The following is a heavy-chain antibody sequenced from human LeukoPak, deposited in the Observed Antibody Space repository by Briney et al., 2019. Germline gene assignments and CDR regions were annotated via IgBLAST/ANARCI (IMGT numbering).Heavy chain of an antibody. D-gene: IGHD3-22*01. CDR1: GYTFTSYY. Sequence: ASVKVSCKASGYTFTSYYMHWVRQAPGQGLEWMGIINPSGGSTSYAQKFQGRVTMTRDTSTSTVYMELSSLRSDDTAVYYCARVDSSGYYYYGMDVWGQGTTVTVSS. V-gene: IGHV1-46*01. J-gene: IGHJ6*02. CDR2: INPSGGST. CDR3: ARVDSSGYYYYGMDV.